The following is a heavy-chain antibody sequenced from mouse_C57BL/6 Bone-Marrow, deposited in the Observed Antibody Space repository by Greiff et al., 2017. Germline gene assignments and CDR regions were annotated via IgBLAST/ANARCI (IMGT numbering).Heavy chain of an antibody. CDR3: ARLTWFAY. CDR1: GFTFSDYY. Sequence: VMLVESGGGLVQPGGSLKLSCAASGFTFSDYYMYWVRQTPEKRLEWVAYISNGGGSTYYPDTVKGRFTISRDNAKNTLYRQMSRLKSEDTAMYYCARLTWFAYWGQGTLVTVSA. J-gene: IGHJ3*01. V-gene: IGHV5-12*01. CDR2: ISNGGGST.